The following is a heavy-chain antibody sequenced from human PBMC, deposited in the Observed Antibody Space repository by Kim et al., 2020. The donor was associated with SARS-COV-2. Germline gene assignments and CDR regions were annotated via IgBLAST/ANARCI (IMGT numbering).Heavy chain of an antibody. J-gene: IGHJ4*02. CDR2: ISGGGGST. V-gene: IGHV3-23*01. CDR1: GFTFSSYA. Sequence: GGSLRLSCAASGFTFSSYAMSWVRQAPGKGLEWVSAISGGGGSTYYADSVKGRFTISRDNSKNTLYLQMNSLRAEDTAVYYCAKESHSRGYSYGYHFDYWGQGTLVTVSS. D-gene: IGHD5-18*01. CDR3: AKESHSRGYSYGYHFDY.